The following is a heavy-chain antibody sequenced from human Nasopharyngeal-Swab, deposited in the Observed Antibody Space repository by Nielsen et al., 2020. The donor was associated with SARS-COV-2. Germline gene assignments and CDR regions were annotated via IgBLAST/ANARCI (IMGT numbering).Heavy chain of an antibody. Sequence: GGSLRLSCAASGFTFSSYAMSWVRQAPGKRLEWVSYISSSSSTIYYADSVKGRFTISRDNAKNSLYLQMNSLRAEDTAVYYCARDHRTPGGDYYYYGMDVWGQGTTVTVSS. D-gene: IGHD3-16*01. V-gene: IGHV3-48*04. CDR1: GFTFSSYA. CDR3: ARDHRTPGGDYYYYGMDV. CDR2: ISSSSSTI. J-gene: IGHJ6*02.